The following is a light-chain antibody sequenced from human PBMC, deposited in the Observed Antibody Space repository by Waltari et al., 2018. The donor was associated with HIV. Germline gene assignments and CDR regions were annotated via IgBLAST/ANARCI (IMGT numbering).Light chain of an antibody. CDR3: QSYDSTSVV. V-gene: IGLV6-57*01. CDR2: EDN. CDR1: SGSIAGTY. Sequence: FMLTQPHSVSESPGKTVTISCTRSSGSIAGTYAQRYQQRPGGSPTTVIHEDNQRPAGVPDRFSGSIDSSSNSASLTISGLKTEDEADYYCQSYDSTSVVFGGGTKLTVL. J-gene: IGLJ2*01.